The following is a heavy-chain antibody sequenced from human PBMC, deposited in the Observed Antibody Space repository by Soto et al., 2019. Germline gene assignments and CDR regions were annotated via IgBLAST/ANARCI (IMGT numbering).Heavy chain of an antibody. J-gene: IGHJ4*02. CDR1: GYTFTSHT. V-gene: IGHV1-3*01. Sequence: QVQLVQSGAEVKEPGASVRVSCKASGYTFTSHTLHWARQAPGQGLEWMGWIIVSNGSPRYAPQFQGRVTFGRDTSATTAYMELSSLTSEDTAVYYCAREPEDGVPGDYWGQGTLV. CDR2: IIVSNGSP. D-gene: IGHD3-3*01. CDR3: AREPEDGVPGDY.